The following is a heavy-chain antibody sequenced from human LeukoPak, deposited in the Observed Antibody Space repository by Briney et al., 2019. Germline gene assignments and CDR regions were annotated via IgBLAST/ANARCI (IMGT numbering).Heavy chain of an antibody. V-gene: IGHV3-30*04. CDR2: ISYDVSIK. Sequence: GGSLRLSCAASEFIFSSYAMHWVRQAPGKGLEWGAVISYDVSIKYYSDSVKGRFTIARDNSKNTLYLQMNSLRAEDTAVYYCARMGIVATSHDAFDLWGQGTMVTVSS. CDR1: EFIFSSYA. CDR3: ARMGIVATSHDAFDL. D-gene: IGHD5-12*01. J-gene: IGHJ3*01.